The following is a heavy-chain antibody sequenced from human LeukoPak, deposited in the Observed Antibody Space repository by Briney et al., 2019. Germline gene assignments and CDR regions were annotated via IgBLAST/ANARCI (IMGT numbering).Heavy chain of an antibody. CDR2: INPNSGGT. D-gene: IGHD2-15*01. CDR3: TRDGWRYFDL. V-gene: IGHV1-2*02. J-gene: IGHJ2*01. CDR1: GYTFTGYY. Sequence: ASVKVSCKASGYTFTGYYMHWVRQAPGQGLEWMGWINPNSGGTNYVQKFEGRVTMTRDTSTSTAYMDLSSLKSDDTAVYYCTRDGWRYFDLWGRGTLVTVSS.